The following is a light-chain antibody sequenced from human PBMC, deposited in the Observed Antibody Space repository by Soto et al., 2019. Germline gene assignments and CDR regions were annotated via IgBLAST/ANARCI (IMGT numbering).Light chain of an antibody. V-gene: IGKV1-39*01. Sequence: DTQMTQSPSSLSASVGDRVTITCRASQTVRRYLNWHQQKPGKAPTLLIYAASTLESAVPPRFSGAGSETEFTLTINGLQPDDFATYYCQQTFSTPITFGQGTRLE. J-gene: IGKJ5*01. CDR2: AAS. CDR1: QTVRRY. CDR3: QQTFSTPIT.